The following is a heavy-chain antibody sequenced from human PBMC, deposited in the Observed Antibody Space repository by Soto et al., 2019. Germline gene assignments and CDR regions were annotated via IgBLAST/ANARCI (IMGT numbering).Heavy chain of an antibody. CDR3: ARDRICSGGSCYSSWFDP. CDR1: GGSISSYY. Sequence: QVQLQESGPGLVKPSETLSLTCTVSGGSISSYYWSWIRQPPGKGLEWIGYIYYSGSTNYNPSLKSRVTISVDTSKNQFSLKLSSVTAADTAVYYCARDRICSGGSCYSSWFDPWGQGTLVTVSS. CDR2: IYYSGST. J-gene: IGHJ5*02. D-gene: IGHD2-15*01. V-gene: IGHV4-59*01.